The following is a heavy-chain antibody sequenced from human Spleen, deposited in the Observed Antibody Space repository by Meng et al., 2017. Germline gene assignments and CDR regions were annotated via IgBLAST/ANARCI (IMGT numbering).Heavy chain of an antibody. Sequence: QPQLQESGPGLVKPSEALSLTWCVSGGSISTSGYYWGWIRQPPGKGLEWIGSIGHSGVTYYTPSLRSRVTVSIDTSKNQFFLEVTSVTAADTAVYYCVRSSGWVRTGFDPWGQGTLVTVSS. CDR1: GGSISTSGYY. CDR2: IGHSGVT. D-gene: IGHD6-19*01. J-gene: IGHJ5*02. CDR3: VRSSGWVRTGFDP. V-gene: IGHV4-39*01.